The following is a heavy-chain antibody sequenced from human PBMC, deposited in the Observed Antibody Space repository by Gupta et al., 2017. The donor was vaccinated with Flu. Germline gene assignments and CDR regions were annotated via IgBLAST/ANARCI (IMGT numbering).Heavy chain of an antibody. D-gene: IGHD3-22*01. CDR3: AHRILRYYDSSDIQWFDP. J-gene: IGHJ5*02. CDR2: IYWDDDK. Sequence: QITLKESGPTLVKPTQTLTLTCTFSGFSLSTSGVGVGWIRQPPGKALEWLALIYWDDDKRYSPSLKSRLTITKDTSKNQVVLTMTNMDPVDTATYYCAHRILRYYDSSDIQWFDPWGQGTRVTVSS. CDR1: GFSLSTSGVG. V-gene: IGHV2-5*02.